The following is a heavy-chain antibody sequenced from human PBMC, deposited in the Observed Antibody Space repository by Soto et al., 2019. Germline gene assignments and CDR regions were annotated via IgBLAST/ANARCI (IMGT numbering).Heavy chain of an antibody. V-gene: IGHV3-21*01. Sequence: EVQLVESGGGLVKPGGSLRLSCAASGFTFSSYSMNWVRQAPGKGLEWVSSISSSSSYIYYADSVKGRFTISRDNAKNSVYLQMNSLRAEDTAVYYCAKGYCSGGSCYDAFDIWGQGTMVTVSS. J-gene: IGHJ3*02. CDR1: GFTFSSYS. CDR3: AKGYCSGGSCYDAFDI. D-gene: IGHD2-15*01. CDR2: ISSSSSYI.